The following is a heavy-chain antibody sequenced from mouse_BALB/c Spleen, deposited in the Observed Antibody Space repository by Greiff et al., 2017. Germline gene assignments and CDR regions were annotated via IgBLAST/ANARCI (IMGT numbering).Heavy chain of an antibody. J-gene: IGHJ3*01. CDR3: ARATATRAWFAY. V-gene: IGHV5-4*02. CDR1: GFTFSDYY. Sequence: VQLKESGGGLVKPGGSLKLSCAASGFTFSDYYMYWVRQTPEKRLEWVATISDGGSYTYYPDSVKGRFTISRDNAKNNLYLQMSSLKSEDTAMYYCARATATRAWFAYWGQGTLVTVSA. CDR2: ISDGGSYT. D-gene: IGHD1-2*01.